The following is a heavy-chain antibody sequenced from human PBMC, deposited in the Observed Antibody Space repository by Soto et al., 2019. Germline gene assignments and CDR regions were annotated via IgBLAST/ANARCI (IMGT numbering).Heavy chain of an antibody. V-gene: IGHV5-10-1*01. CDR3: ASTLGYCTNGVCYGGYYYYYGMDV. J-gene: IGHJ6*02. CDR2: IDPSDSYT. CDR1: GYSFTGYW. D-gene: IGHD2-8*01. Sequence: PXESVKIWCKGSGYSFTGYWISWVRQIPGKGLEWMGRIDPSDSYTNYSPSFQGHVTISADKSISTAYLQWSSLKASDTAMYYCASTLGYCTNGVCYGGYYYYYGMDVWGQGTTVTVSS.